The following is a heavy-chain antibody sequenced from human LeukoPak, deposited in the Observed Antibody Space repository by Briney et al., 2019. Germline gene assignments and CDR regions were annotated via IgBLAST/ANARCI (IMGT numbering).Heavy chain of an antibody. CDR2: IYDGGST. CDR3: ACLTTADAFDI. CDR1: GGSIGSYY. J-gene: IGHJ3*02. V-gene: IGHV4-59*01. Sequence: SETLSLTCTVSGGSIGSYYWSWIRQPPGKGLEWIGYIYDGGSTNYNPSLKSRVTISVDTSKNQFSLKLRSVTAADTAVYYCACLTTADAFDIWGQGTIVTVSS. D-gene: IGHD3-22*01.